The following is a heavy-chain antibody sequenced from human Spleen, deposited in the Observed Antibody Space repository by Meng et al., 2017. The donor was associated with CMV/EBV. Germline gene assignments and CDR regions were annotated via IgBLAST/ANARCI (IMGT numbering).Heavy chain of an antibody. V-gene: IGHV3-74*01. J-gene: IGHJ6*02. CDR2: INSDGSST. Sequence: GESLKISCAASGFTFSSYWMHWVRQAPGKGLVWVSRINSDGSSTSDADSVKGRFTISRDNAKNTLYLQMNSLRAEDTAVYYCAIVHQYYDFWSGYYEDGMDVWGQGTTVTVSS. CDR1: GFTFSSYW. D-gene: IGHD3-3*01. CDR3: AIVHQYYDFWSGYYEDGMDV.